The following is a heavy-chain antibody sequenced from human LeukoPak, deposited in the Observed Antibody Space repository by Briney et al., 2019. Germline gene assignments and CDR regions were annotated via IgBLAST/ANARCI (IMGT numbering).Heavy chain of an antibody. CDR1: GLTVSSNC. CDR3: AKDDRIQTRRYSYNY. D-gene: IGHD5-18*01. CDR2: ISGSGGST. J-gene: IGHJ4*02. Sequence: GGSLRLSCAASGLTVSSNCMSWVRQAPGKGLEWVSVISGSGGSTSYADSVKGRFTISRDNSMNTLYLQMNSLRAEDTAVYYCAKDDRIQTRRYSYNYWGQGTLVTVSS. V-gene: IGHV3-23*01.